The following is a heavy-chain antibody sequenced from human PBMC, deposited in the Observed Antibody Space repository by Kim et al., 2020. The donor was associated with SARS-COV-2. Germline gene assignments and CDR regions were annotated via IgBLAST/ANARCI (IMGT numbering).Heavy chain of an antibody. CDR3: ARSLGGNLDY. V-gene: IGHV4-38-2*02. Sequence: SETLSLTCTVSGYSISSGYYWGWIRQPPGKGLEWIGSIYHSGSTYYNPSLKSRVTISVDTSKNQFSLKLSSVTAADTAVYYCARSLGGNLDYWGQGTLVT. J-gene: IGHJ4*02. CDR2: IYHSGST. CDR1: GYSISSGYY. D-gene: IGHD2-15*01.